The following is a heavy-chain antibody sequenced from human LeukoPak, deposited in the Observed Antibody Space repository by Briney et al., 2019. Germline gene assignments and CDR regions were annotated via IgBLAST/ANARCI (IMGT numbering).Heavy chain of an antibody. CDR1: SGSISSSSYY. CDR2: IYYSGST. V-gene: IGHV4-39*01. Sequence: SETLSLTCTVSSGSISSSSYYWGWIRQPPGKGLEWIGSIYYSGSTYYNPSLKSRVTISVDTSKNQFSLKLSSVTAADTAVYYCAGLSRGVITSDYWGQGTLVTVSS. CDR3: AGLSRGVITSDY. D-gene: IGHD3-10*01. J-gene: IGHJ4*02.